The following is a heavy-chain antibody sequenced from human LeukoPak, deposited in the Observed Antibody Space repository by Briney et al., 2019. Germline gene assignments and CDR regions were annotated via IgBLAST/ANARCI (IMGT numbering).Heavy chain of an antibody. J-gene: IGHJ4*02. D-gene: IGHD3-3*01. V-gene: IGHV1-69*06. CDR3: ARVLLESYYFDY. CDR2: IIPIFGTA. CDR1: GGTFSSYA. Sequence: SVKVSCKASGGTFSSYAISWVRQAPGQGLEWMGGIIPIFGTANYAQKFQGRVTITADKSTSTAYMELSSLRSEDTAVYYCARVLLESYYFDYWGQGTLVTVSS.